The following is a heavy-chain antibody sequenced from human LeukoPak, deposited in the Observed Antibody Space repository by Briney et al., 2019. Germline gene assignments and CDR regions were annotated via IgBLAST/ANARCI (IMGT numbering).Heavy chain of an antibody. CDR2: INPNSGGT. CDR1: GYTFTGYY. Sequence: ASVKVSCKASGYTFTGYYMHWVRQAPGQGLEWMGWINPNSGGTNYAQKFQGRVTMTRDRSISIAYMELSRLRSDDTAVYYCARDLGSSGWWAHYYYMDVWGKGTTVTISS. D-gene: IGHD6-19*01. CDR3: ARDLGSSGWWAHYYYMDV. J-gene: IGHJ6*03. V-gene: IGHV1-2*02.